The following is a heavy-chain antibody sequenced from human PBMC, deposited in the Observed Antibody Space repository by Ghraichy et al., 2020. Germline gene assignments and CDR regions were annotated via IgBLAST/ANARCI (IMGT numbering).Heavy chain of an antibody. CDR3: ARDLLRAGSGSGRDYYYYYGMDV. D-gene: IGHD1-26*01. V-gene: IGHV3-64*01. CDR1: GFTFSSYA. Sequence: GESLNISCAASGFTFSSYAMHWVRQAPGKGLEYVSAISSNGGSTYYANSVKGRFTISRDNSKNTLYLQMGSLRAEDMAVYYCARDLLRAGSGSGRDYYYYYGMDVWGQGTTVTVSS. J-gene: IGHJ6*02. CDR2: ISSNGGST.